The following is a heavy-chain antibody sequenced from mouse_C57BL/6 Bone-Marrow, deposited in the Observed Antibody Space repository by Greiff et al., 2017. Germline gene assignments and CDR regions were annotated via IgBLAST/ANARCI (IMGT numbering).Heavy chain of an antibody. D-gene: IGHD1-1*01. CDR2: IDPENGDT. CDR3: TVDYYGSSWGFAY. Sequence: VQLQQSGAELVRPGASVTLSCTASGFNIKDDYMHWVKQRPEQGLEWIGWIDPENGDTEYASKFQGKATITADTSSNTAYLQLSSLTSEDTAVYYCTVDYYGSSWGFAYWGQGTLVTVSA. J-gene: IGHJ3*01. CDR1: GFNIKDDY. V-gene: IGHV14-4*01.